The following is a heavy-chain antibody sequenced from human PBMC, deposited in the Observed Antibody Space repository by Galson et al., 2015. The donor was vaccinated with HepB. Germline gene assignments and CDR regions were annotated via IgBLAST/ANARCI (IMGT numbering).Heavy chain of an antibody. Sequence: SLRLSCAASGFTFSSYTMNWVRQAPGKGLESVSYISSTGTTMYYADSAKGRFTISRDNAKNSLYLQMNSLRDEDTAVYYCARVYFGAVSSSAYWYFDLGGRGALVTVAS. CDR2: ISSTGTTM. CDR3: ARVYFGAVSSSAYWYFDL. D-gene: IGHD3-10*01. V-gene: IGHV3-48*02. J-gene: IGHJ2*01. CDR1: GFTFSSYT.